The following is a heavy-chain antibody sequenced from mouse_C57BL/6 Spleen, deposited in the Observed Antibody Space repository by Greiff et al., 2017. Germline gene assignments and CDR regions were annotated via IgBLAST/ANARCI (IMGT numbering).Heavy chain of an antibody. CDR3: ARPITTVVATYDYYAMDY. J-gene: IGHJ4*01. CDR1: GYAFSSSW. D-gene: IGHD1-1*01. Sequence: QVQLKESGPELVKPGASVKISCKASGYAFSSSWMNWVKQRPGKGLEWIGRIYPGDGDTNYNGKFKGKATLTADKSSSTAYMQLSSLTSEDSAVYFCARPITTVVATYDYYAMDYWGQGTSVTVSS. CDR2: IYPGDGDT. V-gene: IGHV1-82*01.